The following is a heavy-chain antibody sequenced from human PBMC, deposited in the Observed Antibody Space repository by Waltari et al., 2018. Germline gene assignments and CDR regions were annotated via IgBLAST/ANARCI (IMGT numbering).Heavy chain of an antibody. D-gene: IGHD1-26*01. V-gene: IGHV4-59*01. J-gene: IGHJ4*02. CDR3: ARVRYSGNYYYFDS. Sequence: QVQLQESGPGLVKPSATLSPTCPVSGVSFSSLYWSWIRPPPGKGLEWIGYIYASGSTYYNPSLQSRVTISVDTSKSHVSLTLTSVTAADTAVYYCARVRYSGNYYYFDSWGRGTLVTVSS. CDR2: IYASGST. CDR1: GVSFSSLY.